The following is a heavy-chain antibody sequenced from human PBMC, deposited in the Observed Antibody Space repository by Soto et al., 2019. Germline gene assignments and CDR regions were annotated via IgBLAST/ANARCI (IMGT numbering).Heavy chain of an antibody. CDR1: GFTFSNAW. CDR2: IKSKTDGGTT. V-gene: IGHV3-15*07. Sequence: EVQLVESGGGLVKPGGSLRLSCAASGFTFSNAWMNWVRQAPGKGLEWVGRIKSKTDGGTTDYAAPVKGRFTISREDSKNTLSLQMNSLKTEDTAVYYCTTDPISFLEWLSVGDYWGQGTLVTVSS. CDR3: TTDPISFLEWLSVGDY. J-gene: IGHJ4*02. D-gene: IGHD3-3*02.